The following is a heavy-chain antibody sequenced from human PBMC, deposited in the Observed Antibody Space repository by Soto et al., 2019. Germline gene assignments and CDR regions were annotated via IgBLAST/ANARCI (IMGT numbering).Heavy chain of an antibody. J-gene: IGHJ4*01. V-gene: IGHV6-1*01. Sequence: SQTLSLTCAISGDSVSSKTAAWNWIRQSPSRDFEWLGRTYFRSKWYNDYAISVKSRITINPDTSKNQFSLLLNSVTPEDTAVYYCARVSFDHFVHWFRFLDFWGQEPWSPSPQ. D-gene: IGHD3-9*01. CDR1: GDSVSSKTAA. CDR2: TYFRSKWYN. CDR3: ARVSFDHFVHWFRFLDF.